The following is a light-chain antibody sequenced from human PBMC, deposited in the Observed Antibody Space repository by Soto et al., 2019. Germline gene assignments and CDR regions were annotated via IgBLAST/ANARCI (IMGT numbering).Light chain of an antibody. V-gene: IGLV8-61*01. CDR2: STD. J-gene: IGLJ3*02. CDR3: VLYMGSGIWV. Sequence: QNVVTQEPSFSVSPGGTVTLTCGLSSGSVSTTYYPSWYQQTPGQAPRTLIHSTDTRSSGVPNRFSGSILGNKAALTITAAQADDESDYYCVLYMGSGIWVFGGGTKLTVL. CDR1: SGSVSTTYY.